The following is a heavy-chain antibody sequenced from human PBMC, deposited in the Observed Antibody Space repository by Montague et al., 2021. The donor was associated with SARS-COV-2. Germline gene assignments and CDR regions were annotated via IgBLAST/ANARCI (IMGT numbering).Heavy chain of an antibody. CDR3: ARGTRHDYGGSCYFDX. D-gene: IGHD4-17*01. CDR2: IYSGGTVSYSGTT. V-gene: IGHV4-39*01. Sequence: SETLSLTCSVSGDSIGSKGYYWDWIRQSPGKGLEWIGTIYSGGTVSYSGTTYYNPSLKSRVTISVDTSKNQFSLKLTSVTASDAAVYYCARGTRHDYGGSCYFDXWGQGALVTVSS. J-gene: IGHJ4*02. CDR1: GDSIGSKGYY.